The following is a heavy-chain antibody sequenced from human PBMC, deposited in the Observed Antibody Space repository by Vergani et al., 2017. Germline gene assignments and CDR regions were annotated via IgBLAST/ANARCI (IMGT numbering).Heavy chain of an antibody. V-gene: IGHV4-59*08. CDR2: IYYSGST. J-gene: IGHJ4*02. Sequence: QVQLQESGPGLVKPSETLSLTCTVSGGSISDYYWNWIRQSPGKGLEWIGYIYYSGSTNYNPSLMGRVTISIDMSKNQFSLKLSSVTAADTAVYYCARMVATSHFDYWGQGTLVTVSS. CDR1: GGSISDYY. CDR3: ARMVATSHFDY. D-gene: IGHD5-12*01.